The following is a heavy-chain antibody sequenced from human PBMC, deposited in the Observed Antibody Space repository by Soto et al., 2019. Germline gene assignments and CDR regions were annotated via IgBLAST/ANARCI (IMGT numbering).Heavy chain of an antibody. CDR2: FSGSVTIT. Sequence: VQLLESGGGLVQPGGSLRLSCAASGFPFISLAMSWVRQAPGKRLECVSAFSGSVTITYYADSVKGRFTISRGTSKNPLYLQMNSLRADDTAVYYFAEWARYCSGADCRAWGQGTLVTVSS. J-gene: IGHJ5*02. D-gene: IGHD2-15*01. CDR1: GFPFISLA. CDR3: AEWARYCSGADCRA. V-gene: IGHV3-23*01.